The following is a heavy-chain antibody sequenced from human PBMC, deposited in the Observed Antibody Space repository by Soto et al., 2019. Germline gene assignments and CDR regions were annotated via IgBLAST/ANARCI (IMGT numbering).Heavy chain of an antibody. J-gene: IGHJ3*02. V-gene: IGHV3-30-3*01. CDR1: GFTFSSYA. Sequence: GSLRLSCAASGFTFSSYAMHWVRQAPGKGLEWVAVISYDGSNKYYADSVKGRFTISRDNSKNTLYLQMNSLRAGDTDLYYCGTERPRYSSGPYYTLNNWGQGTMVTVAS. D-gene: IGHD6-19*01. CDR3: GTERPRYSSGPYYTLNN. CDR2: ISYDGSNK.